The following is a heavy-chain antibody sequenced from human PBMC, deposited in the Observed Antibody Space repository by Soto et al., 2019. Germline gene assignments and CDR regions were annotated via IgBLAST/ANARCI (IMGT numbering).Heavy chain of an antibody. D-gene: IGHD4-4*01. CDR1: GGSISSSSYY. Sequence: PSETLSLTCTVSGGSISSSSYYWGWIRQPPGKGLEWIGSIYYSGSTYYNPSLKSRVTISVDTSKNQFSLKLSSVTAADTAVYYCATNYAYYYYYGMDVWGQGTTVTVYS. J-gene: IGHJ6*02. CDR3: ATNYAYYYYYGMDV. CDR2: IYYSGST. V-gene: IGHV4-39*01.